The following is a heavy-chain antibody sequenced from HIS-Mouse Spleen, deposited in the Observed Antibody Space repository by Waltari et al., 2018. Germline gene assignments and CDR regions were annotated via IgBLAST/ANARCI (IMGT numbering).Heavy chain of an antibody. CDR1: GYPFTGYY. V-gene: IGHV1-2*02. D-gene: IGHD1-7*01. J-gene: IGHJ3*02. CDR3: AVELELSRAFDI. Sequence: QVQLVQSGAEVKKPGASVTVSCKASGYPFTGYYIPWFQQAHGQGLEWMGWINPNSGGTNDAQKFQGRVTMTRDTSISTAYMELSRLRSDDTAVYYCAVELELSRAFDIWGQGTMVTVSS. CDR2: INPNSGGT.